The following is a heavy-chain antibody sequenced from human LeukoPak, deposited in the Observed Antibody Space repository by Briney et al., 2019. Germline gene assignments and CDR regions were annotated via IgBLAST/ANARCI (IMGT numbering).Heavy chain of an antibody. CDR3: AKRSGYTTGWFFDL. J-gene: IGHJ4*02. D-gene: IGHD2-8*02. Sequence: GGSLRLSCAASGFSFSSYAMSWVRQAPGKGLEWVSSISGSGDNTYYAESVKGRFTISRDNSKNTLFLQMNSLRAEDTAAFYRAKRSGYTTGWFFDLWGQGTLVTVSS. V-gene: IGHV3-23*01. CDR1: GFSFSSYA. CDR2: ISGSGDNT.